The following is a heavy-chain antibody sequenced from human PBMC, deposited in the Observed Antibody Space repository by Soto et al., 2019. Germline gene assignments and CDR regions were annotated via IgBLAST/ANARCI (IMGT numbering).Heavy chain of an antibody. V-gene: IGHV3-53*04. CDR1: GFTVSINF. CDR3: ARSKGYSGYDSIPYYFDY. CDR2: IYSGGST. D-gene: IGHD5-12*01. Sequence: GGSLRLSCAASGFTVSINFITGACQAPGKGLEWVSVIYSGGSTYYADSVKGRFTISRHNSKNTLYLQMNSLRAEDTAVYYCARSKGYSGYDSIPYYFDYWGQGTLVTVSS. J-gene: IGHJ4*02.